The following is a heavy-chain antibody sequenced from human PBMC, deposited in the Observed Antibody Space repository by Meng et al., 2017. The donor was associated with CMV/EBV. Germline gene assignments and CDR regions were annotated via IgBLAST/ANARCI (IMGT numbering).Heavy chain of an antibody. Sequence: GGSLRLSCAASGFTFSSYSMNWVRQAPGKGLEWVSSISSSSYIYYADSVKGRFTISRDNAKNSLYLQMNSLRAEDTAVYYCARDSRSYYGDYYYYGMDVWGQGTTVTVSS. CDR3: ARDSRSYYGDYYYYGMDV. CDR2: ISSSSYI. CDR1: GFTFSSYS. J-gene: IGHJ6*02. D-gene: IGHD4-17*01. V-gene: IGHV3-21*01.